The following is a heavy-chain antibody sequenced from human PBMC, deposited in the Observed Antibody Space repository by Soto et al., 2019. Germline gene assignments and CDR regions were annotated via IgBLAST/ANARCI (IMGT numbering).Heavy chain of an antibody. Sequence: SETLSLTCAVYGGSFSGYYWSWIRQPPGKGLEWIGEINHSGSTNYNPSLKSRVTISVDTSKNQFSLKLSSVTAADTAVYYCARTGSAAATYYYMDVWGKGTTVTVSS. CDR2: INHSGST. J-gene: IGHJ6*03. D-gene: IGHD6-13*01. CDR1: GGSFSGYY. CDR3: ARTGSAAATYYYMDV. V-gene: IGHV4-34*01.